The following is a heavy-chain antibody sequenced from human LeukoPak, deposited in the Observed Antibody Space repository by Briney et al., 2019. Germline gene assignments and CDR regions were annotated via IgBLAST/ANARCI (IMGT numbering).Heavy chain of an antibody. CDR2: IYYSGST. V-gene: IGHV4-59*12. Sequence: SETLSLTCTVSGGSISSYYWSWIRQPPGKGLEWIGYIYYSGSTNYNPSLKSRVTISVDTSENQFSLKLSSVTAADTAVYYCARVGSRITMVRGVIIRRNYFDYWGQGTLVTVSS. J-gene: IGHJ4*02. CDR3: ARVGSRITMVRGVIIRRNYFDY. CDR1: GGSISSYY. D-gene: IGHD3-10*01.